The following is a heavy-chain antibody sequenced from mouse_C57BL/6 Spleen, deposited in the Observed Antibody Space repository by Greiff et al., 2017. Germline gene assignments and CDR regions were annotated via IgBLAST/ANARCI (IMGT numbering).Heavy chain of an antibody. D-gene: IGHD1-1*01. V-gene: IGHV1-81*01. Sequence: VHLVESGAELARPGASVKLSCKASGYTFTSYGISWVKQRTGQGLEWIGEIYPRSGNTYYNEKFKGKATLTADKSSSTAYMELRSLTSEDSAVYFCARSGYYGSSYVDYYAMDYWGQGTSVTVSS. CDR3: ARSGYYGSSYVDYYAMDY. CDR2: IYPRSGNT. J-gene: IGHJ4*01. CDR1: GYTFTSYG.